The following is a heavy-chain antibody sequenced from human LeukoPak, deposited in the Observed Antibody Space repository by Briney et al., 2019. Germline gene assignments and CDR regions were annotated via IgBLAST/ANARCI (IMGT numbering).Heavy chain of an antibody. CDR3: ARGSLVHYYGSGSYRNRAGFDS. J-gene: IGHJ4*02. D-gene: IGHD3-10*01. CDR1: GFTFDDYG. V-gene: IGHV3-20*04. CDR2: INWNGGST. Sequence: GGSLRLSCAASGFTFDDYGMSWVRQAPGKGLEWVAGINWNGGSTGYADSVKGRFTISRDNAKNSLYLQMNSLRAEDTAVYYCARGSLVHYYGSGSYRNRAGFDSWGQGTLVTVSS.